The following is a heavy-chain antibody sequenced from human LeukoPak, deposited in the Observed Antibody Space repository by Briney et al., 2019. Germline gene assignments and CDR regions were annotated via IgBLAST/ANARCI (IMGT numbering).Heavy chain of an antibody. D-gene: IGHD6-13*01. Sequence: PSETLSLTCSVSGGSISSYYWSWIRQPPGKGLECIGYIFYSGSTNSNPSLKSRVTISVDASEKQLSLKLRSVTAADTAVYYCARAHSSSWYMDYWGQGTLVTVSS. CDR2: IFYSGST. V-gene: IGHV4-59*01. CDR1: GGSISSYY. J-gene: IGHJ4*02. CDR3: ARAHSSSWYMDY.